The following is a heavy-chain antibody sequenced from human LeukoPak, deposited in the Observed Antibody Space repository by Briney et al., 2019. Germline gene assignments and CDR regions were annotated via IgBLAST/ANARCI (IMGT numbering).Heavy chain of an antibody. Sequence: GGSLRLSCAASGFTFSSYGMHWVRQAPGKGLEWVAFIRYDGSNKYYADSVKGRFTISRDNSKNTLYLQMNSLRAEDTAVYYCAKVLGYQLLYCDYWGQGPRVTVSS. CDR3: AKVLGYQLLYCDY. CDR2: IRYDGSNK. CDR1: GFTFSSYG. D-gene: IGHD2-2*02. J-gene: IGHJ4*02. V-gene: IGHV3-30*02.